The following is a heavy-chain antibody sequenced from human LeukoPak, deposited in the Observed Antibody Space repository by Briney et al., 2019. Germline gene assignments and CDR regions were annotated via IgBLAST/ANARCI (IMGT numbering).Heavy chain of an antibody. D-gene: IGHD2-2*01. V-gene: IGHV3-21*01. CDR1: AFTFSSNS. Sequence: AGSLRLSCAASAFTFSSNSMNWVRQAPGEGLEWGSSISSSRTYIYYADSVKGRFTISRDNAKNSLYLQMNSLRAEDTAVYYCARERVWDIVVVRAAFDYWGQGTLVTVSS. CDR2: ISSSRTYI. CDR3: ARERVWDIVVVRAAFDY. J-gene: IGHJ4*02.